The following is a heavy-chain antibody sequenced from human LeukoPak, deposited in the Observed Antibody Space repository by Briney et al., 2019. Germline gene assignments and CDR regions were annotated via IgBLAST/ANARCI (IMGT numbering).Heavy chain of an antibody. CDR3: ARVRGSFDTSGYSPPSYFAD. J-gene: IGHJ4*02. CDR2: ISSGATTL. V-gene: IGHV3-11*04. CDR1: GFTFSDFY. Sequence: GGSLRLSCTASGFTFSDFYMAWIRRSPGKGLEWLSYISSGATTLFYADSVKGRFTISRDNAKKSLYLQMNTLGVEDTAIYYCARVRGSFDTSGYSPPSYFADWGRGALVTVSS. D-gene: IGHD3-22*01.